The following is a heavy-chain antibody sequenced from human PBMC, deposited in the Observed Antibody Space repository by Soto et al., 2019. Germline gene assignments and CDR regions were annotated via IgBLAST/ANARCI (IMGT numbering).Heavy chain of an antibody. CDR1: GDTLTSYA. CDR2: INPSGGST. D-gene: IGHD1-7*01. J-gene: IGHJ6*02. Sequence: SVKVSCKASGDTLTSYAISWVRQAPGQGLEWMGIINPSGGSTSYAQKFQGRVTMTRDTSTSTVYMELSSLRSEDTAVYYCARGLLELPSTQIYYYYYGMDVWGQGTTVTVSS. CDR3: ARGLLELPSTQIYYYYYGMDV. V-gene: IGHV1-46*01.